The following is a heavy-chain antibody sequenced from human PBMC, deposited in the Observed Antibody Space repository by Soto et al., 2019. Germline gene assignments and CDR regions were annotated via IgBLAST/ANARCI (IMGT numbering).Heavy chain of an antibody. J-gene: IGHJ3*02. CDR3: AVIFTNYDRSGYYVKAFDI. CDR1: GFTFSSYA. V-gene: IGHV3-30-3*01. D-gene: IGHD3-22*01. Sequence: PXASLRLSFAASGFTFSSYAMHWVRQAPGKGLEWVAVISYDGSNKYYADSVKGRFTISRDNSKNTLYLQMNSLRAEDTAVYYCAVIFTNYDRSGYYVKAFDIWGQGTMVTVSS. CDR2: ISYDGSNK.